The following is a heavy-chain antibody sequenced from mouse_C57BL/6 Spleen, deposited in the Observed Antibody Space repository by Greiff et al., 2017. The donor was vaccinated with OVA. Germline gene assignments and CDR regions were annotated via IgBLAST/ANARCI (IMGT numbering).Heavy chain of an antibody. CDR3: ARGGRQESAY. CDR2: IDPSDSYT. CDR1: GYTFTSYW. J-gene: IGHJ3*01. Sequence: QVQLQQPGAELVKPGASVKLSCKASGYTFTSYWMQWVKQRPGQGLEWIGEIDPSDSYTNYNQKFKGKATLTVDTSSSTAYMQLSSLTSEDSAVYYCARGGRQESAYWGQGTLVTVSA. V-gene: IGHV1-50*01.